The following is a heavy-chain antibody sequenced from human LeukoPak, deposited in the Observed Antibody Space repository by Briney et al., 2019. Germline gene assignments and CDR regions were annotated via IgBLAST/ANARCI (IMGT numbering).Heavy chain of an antibody. D-gene: IGHD1-1*01. J-gene: IGHJ3*02. CDR1: GFTFSSYA. CDR2: ISYSGGTT. V-gene: IGHV3-23*01. CDR3: AKGGQMMVEVARRGAFDI. Sequence: GASLRLSCAASGFTFSSYAMSWVRQAPGKGLEWVSGISYSGGTTYYADSVKGRFTISRDNSGNTLYLQMNSLRAEDTAVYYCAKGGQMMVEVARRGAFDIWGQGTMVTVSS.